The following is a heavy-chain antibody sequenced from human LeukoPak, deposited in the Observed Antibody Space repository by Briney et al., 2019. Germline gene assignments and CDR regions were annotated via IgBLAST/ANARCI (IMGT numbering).Heavy chain of an antibody. Sequence: GGSLRLSCAASGFSFTNHWMHWVRQVPGKGLEWVSVIYSGGSTYYADSVKGRFTISRDNSKNTLYLQMNSLRAEDTAVYYCATQYSSSSFDYWGQGTLVTVSS. CDR2: IYSGGST. D-gene: IGHD6-6*01. CDR3: ATQYSSSSFDY. J-gene: IGHJ4*02. CDR1: GFSFTNHW. V-gene: IGHV3-66*02.